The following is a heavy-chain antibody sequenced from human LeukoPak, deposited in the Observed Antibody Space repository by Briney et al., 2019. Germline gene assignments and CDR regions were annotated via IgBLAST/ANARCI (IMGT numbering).Heavy chain of an antibody. J-gene: IGHJ4*02. D-gene: IGHD3-22*01. CDR1: GYSISSVYY. CDR2: IYHSGST. V-gene: IGHV4-38-2*02. CDR3: ARGGDYYDSSGYYVDY. Sequence: TSETLSLTCIVSGYSISSVYYWGWIRQPPGKGLEWIGSIYHSGSTYYNPSLKSRVTISVDTSKNQFSLKLSSVTAADTAVYYCARGGDYYDSSGYYVDYWGQGTLVTVSS.